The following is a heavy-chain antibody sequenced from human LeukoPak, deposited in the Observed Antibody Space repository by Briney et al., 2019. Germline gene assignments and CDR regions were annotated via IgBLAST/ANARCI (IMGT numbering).Heavy chain of an antibody. CDR3: AKDVEYCSSTSCLRDAFDI. CDR1: GFTFSSYE. V-gene: IGHV3-48*03. Sequence: GGSLRLSCAASGFTFSSYEMNWVRQAPGKGLEWVSYISSSGSTIYYADSVKGRFTISRDNSKNTLYLQMNSLRAEDTAVYYCAKDVEYCSSTSCLRDAFDIWGQGTMVTVSS. J-gene: IGHJ3*02. D-gene: IGHD2-2*01. CDR2: ISSSGSTI.